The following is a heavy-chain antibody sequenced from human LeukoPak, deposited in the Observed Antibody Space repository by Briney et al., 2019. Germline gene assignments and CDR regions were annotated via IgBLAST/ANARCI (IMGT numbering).Heavy chain of an antibody. D-gene: IGHD3-10*01. CDR2: INPNSGGT. CDR1: GYTFTGYY. Sequence: GASVKVSCKASGYTFTGYYMHWVRQAPGQGLEWMGWINPNSGGTNYAQKFQGRVTMTRDTSISTAYMELSRLRSEDTAVYYCASKDYYGSGSSAFDYWGQGTLVTVSS. J-gene: IGHJ4*02. V-gene: IGHV1-2*02. CDR3: ASKDYYGSGSSAFDY.